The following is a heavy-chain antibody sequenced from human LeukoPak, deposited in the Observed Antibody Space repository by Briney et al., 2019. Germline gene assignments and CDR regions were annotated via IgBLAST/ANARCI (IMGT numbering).Heavy chain of an antibody. CDR3: ASCYEEPIAAAGTGWFDP. V-gene: IGHV4-34*01. J-gene: IGHJ5*02. Sequence: LETLSLTCAVYGGSFSGYYWSWIRQPPGKGLEWIGEINHSGSTNYNPSLKSRVTISVDTSKNQFSLKLSSVTAADTAVYYCASCYEEPIAAAGTGWFDPWGQGTLVTVSS. CDR2: INHSGST. D-gene: IGHD6-13*01. CDR1: GGSFSGYY.